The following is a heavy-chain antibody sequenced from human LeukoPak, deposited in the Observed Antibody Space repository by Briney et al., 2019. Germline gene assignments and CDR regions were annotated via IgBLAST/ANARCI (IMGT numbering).Heavy chain of an antibody. CDR3: ARDPGGESSGPFFDF. Sequence: GGSLRLSCATSGFTFSSYDMNWVRQAPGKGLEWVAVISYDGSNKYYADSVKGRFTISRDNSKNTLYLQMNSLRAEDTAVYYCARDPGGESSGPFFDFWGQGTLVTVSS. J-gene: IGHJ4*02. D-gene: IGHD3-22*01. CDR2: ISYDGSNK. CDR1: GFTFSSYD. V-gene: IGHV3-30-3*01.